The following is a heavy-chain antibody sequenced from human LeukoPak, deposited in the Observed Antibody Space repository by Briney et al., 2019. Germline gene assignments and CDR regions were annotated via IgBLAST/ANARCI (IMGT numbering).Heavy chain of an antibody. Sequence: GGSLRLSCAASGXTFINYAMSWVRQAPGKGLEWVSVISGSGSSTYYADSVKGRFTISRDDSKNTLYLQMNSLRAEDTAVYFCARDSASYGRFDYWGQGTLVTVSS. CDR2: ISGSGSST. D-gene: IGHD5-18*01. V-gene: IGHV3-23*01. CDR3: ARDSASYGRFDY. J-gene: IGHJ4*02. CDR1: GXTFINYA.